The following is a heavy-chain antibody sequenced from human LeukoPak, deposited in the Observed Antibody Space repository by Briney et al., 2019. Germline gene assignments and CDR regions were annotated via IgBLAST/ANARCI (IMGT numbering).Heavy chain of an antibody. V-gene: IGHV4-39*07. D-gene: IGHD4-17*01. CDR3: AREINGAPGF. CDR1: GGSVSSGSYY. Sequence: SETLSLTCTVSGGSVSSGSYYWSWVRQPPGKGLEWIGEIYHSGSTNYNPSLKSRVTISVDKSKNQFSLKLSSVTAADTAVYYCAREINGAPGFWGQGTLVTVSS. J-gene: IGHJ4*02. CDR2: IYHSGST.